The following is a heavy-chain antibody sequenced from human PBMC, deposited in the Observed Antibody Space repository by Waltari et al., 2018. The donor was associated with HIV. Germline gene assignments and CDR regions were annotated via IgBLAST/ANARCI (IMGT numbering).Heavy chain of an antibody. CDR1: GGAISRSLYY. J-gene: IGHJ1*01. CDR3: SRKGYLGGRYFQY. Sequence: QLQLRESGPGLVKPSGTLSLTCLVPGGAISRSLYYWGWIRQPPGKGLEWIASIHYNGSTHYNPSLKSRVVISVDTSKNQFSLKLTSVTAADTAAYYCSRKGYLGGRYFQYWGQGSLVTVSS. CDR2: IHYNGST. V-gene: IGHV4-39*01. D-gene: IGHD3-16*01.